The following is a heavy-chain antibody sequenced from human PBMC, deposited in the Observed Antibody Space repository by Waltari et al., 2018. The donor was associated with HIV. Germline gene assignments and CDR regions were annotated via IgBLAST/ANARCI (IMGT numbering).Heavy chain of an antibody. CDR2: ISYDGSNK. CDR1: GFTFRNYA. V-gene: IGHV3-30*03. J-gene: IGHJ6*02. Sequence: QAQLMESGGGVVQPGRSLRLSCAASGFTFRNYAMHWVRQAPGKGLEWVAVISYDGSNKYYADSVKGRFTISRDSSKNTLYLQMNSLTAQDTAVYYCARTFIRATNGMDVWGQGTTVFVSS. CDR3: ARTFIRATNGMDV.